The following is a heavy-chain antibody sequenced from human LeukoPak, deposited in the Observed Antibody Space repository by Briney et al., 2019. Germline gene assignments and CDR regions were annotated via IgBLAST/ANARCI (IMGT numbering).Heavy chain of an antibody. Sequence: PGGSLRLSCAASGFTFSSYAMHWVRQAPGKGLEWVAVISYDGSDGSNRYYADSVKGRFTISRDNSKNTLYLQMNSLRAEDTAVYYRAKVNIAAETNWFDPWGQGTLVTVSS. J-gene: IGHJ5*02. CDR2: ISYDGSDGSNR. V-gene: IGHV3-30*04. D-gene: IGHD6-13*01. CDR3: AKVNIAAETNWFDP. CDR1: GFTFSSYA.